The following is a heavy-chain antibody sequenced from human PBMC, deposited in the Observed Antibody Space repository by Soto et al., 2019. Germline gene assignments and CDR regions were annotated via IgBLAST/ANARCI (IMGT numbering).Heavy chain of an antibody. Sequence: GASVKVSCKASGYTFTSYYMHWVRQAPGQGLEWMGIINPSGGSTSYAQKFQGRVTMTRDTSTSTVYMELSSLRSEDTAVYYCARDFGVVVVVAATHPWFSTYGMDVWGQGTTVTVSS. CDR1: GYTFTSYY. V-gene: IGHV1-46*01. CDR3: ARDFGVVVVVAATHPWFSTYGMDV. J-gene: IGHJ6*02. D-gene: IGHD2-15*01. CDR2: INPSGGST.